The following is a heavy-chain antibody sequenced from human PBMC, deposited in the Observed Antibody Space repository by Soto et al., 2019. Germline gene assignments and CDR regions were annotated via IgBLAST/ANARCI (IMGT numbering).Heavy chain of an antibody. Sequence: SETLSLTCAVYGGSFSGYYWSWIRQPPGKGLEWIGEINHSGSTNYNPSLKSRVTISVDTSKNQFSLKLSSVTAADTAVYYCARDGRSTSSYYYYYMDVWGKGTTVTVSS. J-gene: IGHJ6*03. CDR3: ARDGRSTSSYYYYYMDV. CDR2: INHSGST. V-gene: IGHV4-34*01. CDR1: GGSFSGYY. D-gene: IGHD2-2*01.